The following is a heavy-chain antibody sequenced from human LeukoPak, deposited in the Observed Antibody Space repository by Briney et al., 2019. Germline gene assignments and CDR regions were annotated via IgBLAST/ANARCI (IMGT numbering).Heavy chain of an antibody. J-gene: IGHJ6*03. CDR3: ARVDFYYYYIDV. Sequence: SETLSLTCTVSGGSISDYYWGWIRQPPGKGLEWIGYIYHSGITNYNPSLKSRVTISVDTSKNQFSLKLSSVTAADTAVYYCARVDFYYYYIDVWGKGTTVTVSS. CDR2: IYHSGIT. CDR1: GGSISDYY. V-gene: IGHV4-59*01.